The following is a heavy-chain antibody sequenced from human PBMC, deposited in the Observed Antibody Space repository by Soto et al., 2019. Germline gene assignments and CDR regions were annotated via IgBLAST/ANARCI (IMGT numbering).Heavy chain of an antibody. Sequence: VGSLRLSCAASGFTFSSYAMHWVRQAPGKGLEWVAVISYDGSNKYYADSVKGRFTISRDNSKNTLYLQMNSLRAEDTAVYYCARTPPYYDSSGYYYEHYYYGMDVWGQGTTVTVSS. V-gene: IGHV3-30-3*01. J-gene: IGHJ6*02. D-gene: IGHD3-22*01. CDR2: ISYDGSNK. CDR3: ARTPPYYDSSGYYYEHYYYGMDV. CDR1: GFTFSSYA.